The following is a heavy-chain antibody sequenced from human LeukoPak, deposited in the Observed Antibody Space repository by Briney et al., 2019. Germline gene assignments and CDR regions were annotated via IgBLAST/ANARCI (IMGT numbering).Heavy chain of an antibody. Sequence: ASVKVSCKASGYTFTSYYMHWVRQAPGQGLVWMGIINPSGGSTSYAQKFQGRVTMTRDTSTSTVYMELSSLRSEDTAVYYCARDKSAVAGTGGFDYWGQGTLVTVSS. CDR2: INPSGGST. V-gene: IGHV1-46*01. D-gene: IGHD6-19*01. CDR1: GYTFTSYY. J-gene: IGHJ4*02. CDR3: ARDKSAVAGTGGFDY.